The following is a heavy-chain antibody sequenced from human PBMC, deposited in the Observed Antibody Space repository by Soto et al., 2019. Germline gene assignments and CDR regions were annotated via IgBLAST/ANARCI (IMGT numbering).Heavy chain of an antibody. CDR3: ARNPYYGSGSYYNDAFAI. Sequence: ASVKVSCKASGDTFTSYGISWVRQAPGQGLEWMGWISAYNGNTNYAQKLQGRVTMTTDTSTSTAYMELRSLRSDDTAVYYCARNPYYGSGSYYNDAFAIWVQGTMVTVSS. CDR2: ISAYNGNT. J-gene: IGHJ3*02. V-gene: IGHV1-18*01. D-gene: IGHD3-10*01. CDR1: GDTFTSYG.